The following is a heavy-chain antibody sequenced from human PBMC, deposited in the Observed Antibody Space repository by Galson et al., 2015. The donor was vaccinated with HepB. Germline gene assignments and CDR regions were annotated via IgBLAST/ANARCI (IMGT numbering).Heavy chain of an antibody. V-gene: IGHV3-7*01. D-gene: IGHD2-21*01. J-gene: IGHJ5*02. CDR2: IKQDGSEQ. Sequence: SLRLSCAASGFSISSNWMTWLRQAPGKGLEWVANIKQDGSEQDYMDSVKGRFTISRDNARNLPYLQMNSLRAEDTAVYYCARERNTNCGWFDPWGQGTLVTVSS. CDR3: ARERNTNCGWFDP. CDR1: GFSISSNW.